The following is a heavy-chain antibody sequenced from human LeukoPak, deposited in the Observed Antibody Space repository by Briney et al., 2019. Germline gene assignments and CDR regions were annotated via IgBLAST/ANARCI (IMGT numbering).Heavy chain of an antibody. CDR2: INHSGST. CDR3: ARGARITMIHI. CDR1: GGSFSSYY. V-gene: IGHV4-34*01. D-gene: IGHD3-22*01. J-gene: IGHJ3*02. Sequence: PSETLSLTCAVYGGSFSSYYWSWIRQPPGKGLEWIGEINHSGSTNFNPSLKSRITMSLDTSKNQFSLNLSSVTAADTAVYYCARGARITMIHIWGQGTMVTVSS.